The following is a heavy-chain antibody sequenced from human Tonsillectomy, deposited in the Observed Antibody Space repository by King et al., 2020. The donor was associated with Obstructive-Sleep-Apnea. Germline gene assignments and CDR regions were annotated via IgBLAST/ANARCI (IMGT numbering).Heavy chain of an antibody. V-gene: IGHV3-66*01. J-gene: IGHJ4*02. CDR3: ARDSGSYYFDY. CDR1: GFTVSCNY. D-gene: IGHD1-26*01. CDR2: LYSGGST. Sequence: VQLVESGGGLVQPGGALRLSCAASGFTVSCNYMSWVRQAPGKGLEWVVVLYSGGSTYYADPGKGRFTISRDNSKNTLYLQMTSLRAEDTAVYYCARDSGSYYFDYWGQGTLVTVSS.